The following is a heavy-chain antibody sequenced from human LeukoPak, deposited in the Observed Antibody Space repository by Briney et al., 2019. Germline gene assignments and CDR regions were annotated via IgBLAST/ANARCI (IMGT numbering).Heavy chain of an antibody. D-gene: IGHD1-26*01. CDR2: ISSSSSTI. J-gene: IGHJ4*02. CDR1: GFTFSSYS. V-gene: IGHV3-48*01. Sequence: PGGSLRLSCAASGFTFSSYSMNWVRQAPGKGLEWVSYISSSSSTIYYADSVKGRFTISRDNAKNSLYVQMNSLRAEDTAVYYCARVVGASGRSFDYWGQGTLVTVSS. CDR3: ARVVGASGRSFDY.